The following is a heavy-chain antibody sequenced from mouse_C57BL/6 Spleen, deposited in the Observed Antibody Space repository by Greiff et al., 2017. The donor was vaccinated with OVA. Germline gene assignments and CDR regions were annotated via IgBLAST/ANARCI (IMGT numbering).Heavy chain of an antibody. D-gene: IGHD2-3*01. V-gene: IGHV1-81*01. CDR2: IYPRSGNT. CDR3: ARWGDDGYYGAMDY. J-gene: IGHJ4*01. CDR1: GYTFTSYG. Sequence: VKLMESGAELARPGASVKLSCKASGYTFTSYGISWVKQRTGQGLEWIGEIYPRSGNTYYNEKFKGKATLTADKSSSTAYMELRSLTSEDSAVYFCARWGDDGYYGAMDYWGQGTSVTVSS.